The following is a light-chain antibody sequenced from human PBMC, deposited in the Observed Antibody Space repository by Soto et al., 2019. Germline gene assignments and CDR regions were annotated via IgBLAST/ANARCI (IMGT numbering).Light chain of an antibody. CDR3: QYYGSSPGT. J-gene: IGKJ1*01. Sequence: EIVVTQSPGTLSLSPGERATLSCRASQSVSSSSLAWYQQKPGQAPRLLIHGVSSRATGIPDRFSGSGSGTDFTLTISRLEPEDFAIYFCQYYGSSPGTLSQGTKVEI. V-gene: IGKV3-20*01. CDR1: QSVSSSS. CDR2: GVS.